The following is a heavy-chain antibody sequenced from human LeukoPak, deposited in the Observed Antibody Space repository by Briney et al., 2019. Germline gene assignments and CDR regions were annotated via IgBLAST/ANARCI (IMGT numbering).Heavy chain of an antibody. J-gene: IGHJ4*02. Sequence: GASVKVSCKASGGTFSSYAISWERQAPGQGLEWMGGIIPIFGTANYAQKFQGRVTITADESTSTAYMELSSLRSEDTAVYYCARSLGAEVSFDYWGQGTLVTVSS. CDR2: IIPIFGTA. V-gene: IGHV1-69*13. D-gene: IGHD1-26*01. CDR3: ARSLGAEVSFDY. CDR1: GGTFSSYA.